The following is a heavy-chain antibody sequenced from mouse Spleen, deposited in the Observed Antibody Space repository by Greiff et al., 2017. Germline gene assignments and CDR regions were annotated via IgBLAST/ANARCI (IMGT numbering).Heavy chain of an antibody. Sequence: QVQLKESGAELVRPGASVTLSCKASGYTFTDYEMHWVKQTPVHGLEWIGAIDPETGGTAYNQKFKGKAILTADKSSSTAYMELRSLTSEDSAVYYCTTTATSSYWYFDVWGAGTTVTVSS. D-gene: IGHD1-2*01. CDR2: IDPETGGT. CDR1: GYTFTDYE. J-gene: IGHJ1*01. V-gene: IGHV1-15*01. CDR3: TTTATSSYWYFDV.